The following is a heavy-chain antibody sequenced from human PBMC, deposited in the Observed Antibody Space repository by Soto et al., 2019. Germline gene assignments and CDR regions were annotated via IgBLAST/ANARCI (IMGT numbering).Heavy chain of an antibody. J-gene: IGHJ4*02. CDR1: GGSISYYY. V-gene: IGHV4-59*01. D-gene: IGHD5-12*01. CDR3: VRGGYVHAFDY. Sequence: LSLTCTVSGGSISYYYWGWIRQPPGKGLEWIGSIYYSGNTHYNPSLKSRVTISVDTSMNQFSLNLDSVAAVDSAVYYCVRGGYVHAFDYWGQGALVTVSS. CDR2: IYYSGNT.